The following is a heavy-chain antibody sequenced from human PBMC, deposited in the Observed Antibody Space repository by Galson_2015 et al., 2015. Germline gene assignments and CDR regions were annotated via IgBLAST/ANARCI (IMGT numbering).Heavy chain of an antibody. CDR1: GFTFSSYG. CDR3: AKETLAAAIDY. J-gene: IGHJ4*02. V-gene: IGHV3-30*18. D-gene: IGHD2-15*01. CDR2: ISYDGSNK. Sequence: SLRLSCAASGFTFSSYGMHWVRQAPGKGLEWVAVISYDGSNKYYADSVKGRFTISRDNSKNTLYLQMNSLRAEDTALYYCAKETLAAAIDYWGQGTLVTVSS.